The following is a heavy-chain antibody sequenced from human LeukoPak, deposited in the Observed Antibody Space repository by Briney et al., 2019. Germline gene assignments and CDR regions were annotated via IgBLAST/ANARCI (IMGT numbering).Heavy chain of an antibody. V-gene: IGHV1-18*01. D-gene: IGHD3-3*01. CDR2: ISAYNGNT. Sequence: ASVKVSCKASGYTFTSYGISWVRQAPGQGLEWMGWISAYNGNTNYAQKLQGRVTMTTDTSTSTAYMELRSLRSDDTAVYYCARDRGVLGDFWSGYYRYQYYFDYWGQGTLVTVSS. CDR3: ARDRGVLGDFWSGYYRYQYYFDY. CDR1: GYTFTSYG. J-gene: IGHJ4*02.